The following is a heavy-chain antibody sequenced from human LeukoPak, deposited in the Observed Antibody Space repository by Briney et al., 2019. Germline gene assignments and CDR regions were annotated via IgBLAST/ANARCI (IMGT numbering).Heavy chain of an antibody. V-gene: IGHV4-34*01. Sequence: SETLSLTCAVYGGSFSGYYWSWIRQPPGKGLEWIGEINHSGSTNYNPSLKSRVTISVDTSKNQFSPKLSSVTAADTAVYYCARPRPYCSSTSCYFDYWGQGTLVTVSS. J-gene: IGHJ4*02. CDR3: ARPRPYCSSTSCYFDY. CDR1: GGSFSGYY. CDR2: INHSGST. D-gene: IGHD2-2*01.